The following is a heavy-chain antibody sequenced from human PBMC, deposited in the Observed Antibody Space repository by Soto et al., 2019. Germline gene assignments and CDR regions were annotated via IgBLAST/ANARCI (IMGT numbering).Heavy chain of an antibody. CDR1: GFTFSSYA. Sequence: LRLSCAASGFTFSSYAMSWVRQAPGKGLEWVSAISGSGGSTYYADSVKGRFTISRDNSKNTLYLQMNSLRAEDTAVYYCAKTHCSSTSCYAYYYYYGMDVWGHGTTVTVSS. J-gene: IGHJ6*02. CDR3: AKTHCSSTSCYAYYYYYGMDV. D-gene: IGHD2-2*01. CDR2: ISGSGGST. V-gene: IGHV3-23*01.